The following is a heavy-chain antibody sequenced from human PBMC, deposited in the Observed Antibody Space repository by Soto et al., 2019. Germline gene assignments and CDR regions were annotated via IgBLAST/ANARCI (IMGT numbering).Heavy chain of an antibody. D-gene: IGHD3-22*01. V-gene: IGHV6-1*01. CDR2: TYYRSKVYN. J-gene: IGHJ1*01. CDR1: GYSISNNSAA. CDR3: ANGDSSGFEYFQS. Sequence: QTLSLTGASSGYSISNNSAAWSWIRQSPSRGLEWLGRTYYRSKVYNDYAVSVKSRLIINADTSKNTLYLQMSSLRAEDTAVYYCANGDSSGFEYFQSWGQGTLVTVSS.